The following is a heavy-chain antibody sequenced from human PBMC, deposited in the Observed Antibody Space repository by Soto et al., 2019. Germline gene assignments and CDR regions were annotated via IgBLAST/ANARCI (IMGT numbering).Heavy chain of an antibody. CDR3: AREGALKPFSS. V-gene: IGHV3-21*01. CDR2: ISGSSFYI. CDR1: GFNLRNYK. J-gene: IGHJ5*02. Sequence: GSLRPPCVAPGFNLRNYKMNWGRLAPGKGLEWVSHISGSSFYIHYADSVKGRFTISRDNAKNSVYLQMDSLRAEDTAVYYCAREGALKPFSSWGQGALVTVSS.